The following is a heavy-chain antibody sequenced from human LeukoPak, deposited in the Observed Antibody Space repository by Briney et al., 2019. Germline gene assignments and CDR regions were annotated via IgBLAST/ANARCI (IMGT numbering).Heavy chain of an antibody. CDR2: ISGRGASK. CDR3: AKGVVVAPDVTPFDY. Sequence: GGSLRLSCAASGFTFSSSWMHWARQAPGKGLEWVSGISGRGASKYYADSVKGRFTISRDNSKNTLYLQMNSLRAEDTAVYYCAKGVVVAPDVTPFDYWGQGTLVTVSS. J-gene: IGHJ4*02. CDR1: GFTFSSSW. D-gene: IGHD2-2*01. V-gene: IGHV3-23*01.